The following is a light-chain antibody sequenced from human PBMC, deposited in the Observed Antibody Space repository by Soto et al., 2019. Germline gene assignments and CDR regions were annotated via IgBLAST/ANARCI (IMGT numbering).Light chain of an antibody. CDR3: SSYTSIYALYV. J-gene: IGLJ1*01. V-gene: IGLV2-14*03. CDR1: SSDVGGYNY. CDR2: DVN. Sequence: QSVLTQPASVSGSPGQSITISCTGTSSDVGGYNYVSWYQQHPGKAPKLMIYDVNNRPSGVSNRFSGSKSGNTASLTISGLQAEDEADYYCSSYTSIYALYVFGTGTKLTVL.